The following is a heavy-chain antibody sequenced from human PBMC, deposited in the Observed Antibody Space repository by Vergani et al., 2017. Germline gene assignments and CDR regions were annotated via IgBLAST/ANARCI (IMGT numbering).Heavy chain of an antibody. CDR2: IYYTGSA. Sequence: QLQLHKSGPGLVKPSETLSLTCTLSGGPISSSSHFWGWLRQTPGKGLEWIGSIYYTGSAYYNPSLKSLVIIAVDASKNQFSLKLSSVTAADSAVYYCARHDSGHYDASYYGLDVWGQGTTVTVSS. V-gene: IGHV4-39*01. D-gene: IGHD3-16*01. J-gene: IGHJ6*02. CDR3: ARHDSGHYDASYYGLDV. CDR1: GGPISSSSHF.